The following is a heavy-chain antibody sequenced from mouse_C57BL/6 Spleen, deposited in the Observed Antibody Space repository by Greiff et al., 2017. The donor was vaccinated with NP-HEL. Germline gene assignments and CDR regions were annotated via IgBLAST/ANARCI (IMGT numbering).Heavy chain of an antibody. CDR3: ARRPITTVSMDY. CDR2: ISNGGGST. CDR1: GFTFSDYY. V-gene: IGHV5-12*01. D-gene: IGHD1-1*01. Sequence: EVMLVESGGGLVQPGGSLKLSCAASGFTFSDYYMYWVRQTPEKRLEWVAYISNGGGSTYYPDTVKGRFTISRDNAKNTLYLQMSRLKSEDTAMYYCARRPITTVSMDYWGQGTSVTVSS. J-gene: IGHJ4*01.